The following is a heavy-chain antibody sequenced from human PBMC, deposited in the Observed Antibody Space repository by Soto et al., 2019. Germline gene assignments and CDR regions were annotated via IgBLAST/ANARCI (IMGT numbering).Heavy chain of an antibody. CDR3: ARDNWNYGGWFDP. J-gene: IGHJ5*02. D-gene: IGHD1-7*01. Sequence: QVQLVESGGGVVQPGRSLRLSCAASGFTFSSYGMHWVRQAPGKGLEWVAVIWYDGSNKYYADSVKGRFTISRDNSKNTLYLQMNSLRGEDTAVYYCARDNWNYGGWFDPWGQGTLVTVSS. CDR1: GFTFSSYG. V-gene: IGHV3-33*01. CDR2: IWYDGSNK.